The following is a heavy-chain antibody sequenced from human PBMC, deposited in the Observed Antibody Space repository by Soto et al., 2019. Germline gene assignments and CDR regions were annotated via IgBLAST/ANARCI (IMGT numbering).Heavy chain of an antibody. CDR1: GGSVSSGSYY. J-gene: IGHJ4*02. Sequence: SETLSLTCTVSGGSVSSGSYYWYWIRQPPGKGLEWIAYISYSGSSSYNSSLKSRVTISVDTSKNQFSLNLSSVTAADTAVYHCARGVRLILGYWGQGTLVTVSS. CDR3: ARGVRLILGY. V-gene: IGHV4-61*01. D-gene: IGHD3-16*01. CDR2: ISYSGSS.